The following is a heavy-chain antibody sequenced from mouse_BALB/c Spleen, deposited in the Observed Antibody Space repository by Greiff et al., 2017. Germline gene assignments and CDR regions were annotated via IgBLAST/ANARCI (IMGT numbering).Heavy chain of an antibody. CDR2: ISSGGST. CDR1: GFTFSSYA. CDR3: AREGLRPYFDY. V-gene: IGHV5-6-5*01. D-gene: IGHD3-1*01. Sequence: EVQVVESGGGLVKPGGSLKLSCAASGFTFSSYAMSWVRQTPEKRLEWVASISSGGSTYYPDSVKGRFTISRDNARNILYLQMSSLRSEDTAMYYCAREGLRPYFDYWGQGTTLTVSS. J-gene: IGHJ2*01.